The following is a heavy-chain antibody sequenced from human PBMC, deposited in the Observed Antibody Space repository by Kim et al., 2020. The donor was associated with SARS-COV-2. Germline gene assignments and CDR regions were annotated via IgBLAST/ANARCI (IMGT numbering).Heavy chain of an antibody. V-gene: IGHV3-30*03. CDR1: GFTFSSYG. D-gene: IGHD3-10*01. CDR2: ITYDGSIK. Sequence: GGSLRLSCEASGFTFSSYGMHWVRQAPGKGLEWVAVITYDGSIKYYTDSVKGRFTISRDNSKKTLYLQMNSLRAEDTAVYYCAGTLGFGGSGSYNPIDY. CDR3: AGTLGFGGSGSYNPIDY. J-gene: IGHJ4*01.